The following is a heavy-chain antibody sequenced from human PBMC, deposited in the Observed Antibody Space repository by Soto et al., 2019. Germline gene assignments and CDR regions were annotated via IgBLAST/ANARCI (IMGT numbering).Heavy chain of an antibody. CDR3: ARDHYDFWSGRSRESYYYGMDV. D-gene: IGHD3-3*01. V-gene: IGHV1-69*13. Sequence: VASVKVSCKASGGTFSSYAISWVRQAPGQGLEWMGGIIPIFGTANYAQKFQGRVTITADESTSTAYMELSSLRSEDTAVYYCARDHYDFWSGRSRESYYYGMDVWGQGTTVTVSS. CDR1: GGTFSSYA. CDR2: IIPIFGTA. J-gene: IGHJ6*02.